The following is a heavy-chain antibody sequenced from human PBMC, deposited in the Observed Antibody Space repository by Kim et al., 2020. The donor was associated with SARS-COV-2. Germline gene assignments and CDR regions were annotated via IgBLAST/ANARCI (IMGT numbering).Heavy chain of an antibody. D-gene: IGHD2-8*01. V-gene: IGHV7-4-1*02. Sequence: ASVKVSCKASGYTLTSYPMNWVRQAPGQGLEWMGWINTNTGNPTYAEGFTGRFVFSLDTSVSTTYLQISSLRAEDTAVYYCARGATNGWYLYFDPWGQGTLVTVSS. CDR3: ARGATNGWYLYFDP. CDR2: INTNTGNP. J-gene: IGHJ5*02. CDR1: GYTLTSYP.